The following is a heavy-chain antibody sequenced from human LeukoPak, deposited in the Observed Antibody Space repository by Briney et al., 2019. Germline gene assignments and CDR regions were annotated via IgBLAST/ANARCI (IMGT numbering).Heavy chain of an antibody. CDR1: GDTSILNN. J-gene: IGHJ4*02. D-gene: IGHD3-22*01. CDR3: ATLAANDDNYFDY. Sequence: SETLSLTCTVSGDTSILNNWNWIRQPPGKGLERIAYNYKNGNTNYNPSLKSRVTISVDTSKNQFSLNLTSVTAADTAIYYCATLAANDDNYFDYWGQGIVVAVSS. CDR2: NYKNGNT. V-gene: IGHV4-59*03.